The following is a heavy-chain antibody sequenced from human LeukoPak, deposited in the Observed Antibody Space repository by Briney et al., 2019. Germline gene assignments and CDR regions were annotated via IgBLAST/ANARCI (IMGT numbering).Heavy chain of an antibody. V-gene: IGHV4-59*01. CDR1: GGSISSYY. Sequence: SETLSLTCTVPGGSISSYYWSWIRQPPGKGLEWIGYIYYSGSTNYNPSLKSRVTISVDTSKNQFSLKLSSVTAADTAVYYCARESIAVAGTSPYNWFDPWGQGTLVTVSS. J-gene: IGHJ5*02. D-gene: IGHD6-19*01. CDR3: ARESIAVAGTSPYNWFDP. CDR2: IYYSGST.